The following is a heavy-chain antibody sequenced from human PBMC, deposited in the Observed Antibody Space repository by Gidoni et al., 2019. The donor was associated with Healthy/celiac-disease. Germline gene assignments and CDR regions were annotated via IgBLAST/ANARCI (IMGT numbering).Heavy chain of an antibody. J-gene: IGHJ4*02. CDR2: IIPIFCTA. Sequence: QVQLVQSGAEVKKPGSSVKVSCKASGGTFSSYAISWVRQAPGQGLEWMGGIIPIFCTANYAQKFQGRVTITADESTRTAYMELSSLRSQDTAVYYCARGYESTVTTALVGYYFDYWGQGPLVTLSS. D-gene: IGHD4-17*01. CDR3: ARGYESTVTTALVGYYFDY. CDR1: GGTFSSYA. V-gene: IGHV1-69*01.